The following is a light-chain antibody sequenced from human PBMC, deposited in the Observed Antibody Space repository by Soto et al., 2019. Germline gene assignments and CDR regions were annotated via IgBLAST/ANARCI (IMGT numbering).Light chain of an antibody. CDR1: QSVSNSY. CDR3: QQYGSSGT. V-gene: IGKV3-20*01. Sequence: EIVLTQSPGTLSLSPGERATLSCRASQSVSNSYLAWYQQKPGQAPRLLIYGASSRATGIPDRFSGSGSGTYFTITIRRLEHEDVAVYYWQQYGSSGTFGQGTKVEIK. CDR2: GAS. J-gene: IGKJ1*01.